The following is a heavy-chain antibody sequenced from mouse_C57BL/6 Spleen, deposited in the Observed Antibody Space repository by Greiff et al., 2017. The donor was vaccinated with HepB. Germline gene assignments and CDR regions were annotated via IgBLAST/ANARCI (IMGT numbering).Heavy chain of an antibody. CDR1: GYTFTSYW. CDR2: IYPGSGST. J-gene: IGHJ4*01. CDR3: ARGDSNYDYYAMDY. V-gene: IGHV1-55*01. D-gene: IGHD2-5*01. Sequence: QVQLQQPGAELVKPGASVKMSCKASGYTFTSYWITWVKQRPGQGLEWIGDIYPGSGSTNYNEKFKSKATLTVDTSSSTAYMQLSSLTSEDSAVYYCARGDSNYDYYAMDYWGQGTSVTVSS.